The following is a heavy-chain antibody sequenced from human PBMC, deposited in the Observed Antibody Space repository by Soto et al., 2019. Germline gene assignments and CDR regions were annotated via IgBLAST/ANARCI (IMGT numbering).Heavy chain of an antibody. CDR2: ISSGGGST. CDR3: ANRGPRLDYCSGSSCPYWYFDL. J-gene: IGHJ2*01. D-gene: IGHD2-15*01. CDR1: GFSFSTYA. V-gene: IGHV3-23*01. Sequence: GGSLRLSCAASGFSFSTYAMTWVRQAPGKGLEWVSAISSGGGSTFYADSVKGRFTISRDNSKDTLFLQMNSLRDEDTAVYYCANRGPRLDYCSGSSCPYWYFDLWGRGTLVTVSS.